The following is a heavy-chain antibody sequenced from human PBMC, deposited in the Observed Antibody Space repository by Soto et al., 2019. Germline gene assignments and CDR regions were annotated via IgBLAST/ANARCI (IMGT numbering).Heavy chain of an antibody. CDR1: GGSISSYY. Sequence: SETLSLTCTVSGGSISSYYWSWIRQPPGKGLEWIGYIYYSGSTNYNPSLKSRVTISVDTSKNQFSLKLSSVTAADTAVYYCARGRIAVADRYYYYGMDVWGQGTTVTVSS. J-gene: IGHJ6*02. D-gene: IGHD6-19*01. CDR2: IYYSGST. V-gene: IGHV4-59*01. CDR3: ARGRIAVADRYYYYGMDV.